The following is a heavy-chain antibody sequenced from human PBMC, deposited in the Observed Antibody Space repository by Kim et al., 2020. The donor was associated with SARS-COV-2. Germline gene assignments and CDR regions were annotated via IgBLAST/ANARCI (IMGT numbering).Heavy chain of an antibody. Sequence: GGSLRLSCAASGFAFSSYAMSWVRQAPGKGLEWVSAISGSGGSTYYADSVKGRFPISRDNSKNTLYLQMNSLRAEDTAVYYCANGLGVNDYVWGSYRYGGPFDYWGQGTLVTVSS. CDR2: ISGSGGST. J-gene: IGHJ4*02. CDR3: ANGLGVNDYVWGSYRYGGPFDY. CDR1: GFAFSSYA. D-gene: IGHD3-16*02. V-gene: IGHV3-23*01.